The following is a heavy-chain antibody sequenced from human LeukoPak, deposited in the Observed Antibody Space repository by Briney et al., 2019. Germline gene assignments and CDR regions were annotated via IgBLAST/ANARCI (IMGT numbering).Heavy chain of an antibody. Sequence: PSQTLSLTCTVSGGSISSGGYSWSWIRQPPGKGLEWIGYIYHSGSTYYNPSLKSRVAISVDGSKNQFSLKLSSVTAADTAVYYCARVPLDGNSSGYYYYYGMDVWGQGTTVTVSS. CDR3: ARVPLDGNSSGYYYYYGMDV. V-gene: IGHV4-30-2*01. J-gene: IGHJ6*02. CDR1: GGSISSGGYS. D-gene: IGHD3-22*01. CDR2: IYHSGST.